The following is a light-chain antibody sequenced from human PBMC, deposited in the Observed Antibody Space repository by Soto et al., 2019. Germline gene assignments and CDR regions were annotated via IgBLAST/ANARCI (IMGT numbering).Light chain of an antibody. J-gene: IGLJ3*02. Sequence: QSALTQPPSASGSPGQSVTISCSGTSSDVGGYNFVSWYQEHPGKAPKLIIYEVTKRPSGVPDRFSGSKSGNTASLTVSGLQAEDEADYYCISHAGSHNLVFGGGTKLTVL. CDR2: EVT. CDR1: SSDVGGYNF. V-gene: IGLV2-8*01. CDR3: ISHAGSHNLV.